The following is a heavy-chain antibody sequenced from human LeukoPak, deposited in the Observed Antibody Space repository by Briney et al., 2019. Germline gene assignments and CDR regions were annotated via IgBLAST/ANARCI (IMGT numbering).Heavy chain of an antibody. CDR1: GGSSSGYY. V-gene: IGHV4-34*01. Sequence: SETLSLTCAVYGGSSSGYYWSWIRQPPGKGLEWIGEINHSGSTNYNPSLKSRVTISVDTSKNQFSLKLSSVTAADTAVYYCATADPSIAVAGNYYYGMDVWGQGTTVTVSS. J-gene: IGHJ6*02. D-gene: IGHD6-19*01. CDR3: ATADPSIAVAGNYYYGMDV. CDR2: INHSGST.